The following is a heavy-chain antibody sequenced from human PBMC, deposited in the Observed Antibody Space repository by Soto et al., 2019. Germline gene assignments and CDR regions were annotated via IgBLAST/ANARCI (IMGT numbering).Heavy chain of an antibody. J-gene: IGHJ6*02. V-gene: IGHV3-23*01. Sequence: EVQLLESGGGLVQPGGSLRLSCAASGFTFSSYAMSWVRQAPGKGLEWVSAISGSGGSTYYADSVKGRFTISRDNSKNTLHLQMNSLRAEDTAVYYCAKDLASGSYFYYYYYYGMDVWGQGTTVTVSS. CDR1: GFTFSSYA. D-gene: IGHD1-26*01. CDR3: AKDLASGSYFYYYYYYGMDV. CDR2: ISGSGGST.